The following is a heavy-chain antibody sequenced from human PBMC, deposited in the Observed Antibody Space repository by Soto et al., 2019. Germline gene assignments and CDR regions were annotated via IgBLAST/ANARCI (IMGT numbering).Heavy chain of an antibody. D-gene: IGHD4-17*01. V-gene: IGHV1-18*01. Sequence: QGHLVQSGAEVKKPGASVTVSCKASGYTFTNYGISWVRQAPGQGLEWMGWISGYNGNTKYAPKFQGRVTLTSDTSTSTSYIQLRSLRSDDTAVYYCARDVGVNDNGDYVDYWGQGTLVTVSS. J-gene: IGHJ4*02. CDR2: ISGYNGNT. CDR3: ARDVGVNDNGDYVDY. CDR1: GYTFTNYG.